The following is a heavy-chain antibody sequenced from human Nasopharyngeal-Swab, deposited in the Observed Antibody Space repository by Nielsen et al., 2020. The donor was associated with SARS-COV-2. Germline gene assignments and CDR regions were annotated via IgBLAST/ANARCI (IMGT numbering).Heavy chain of an antibody. CDR3: VRARRFYGDYNTEAVS. D-gene: IGHD4-17*01. V-gene: IGHV3-11*04. CDR2: ISSGCSTT. CDR1: GFTFSDFY. J-gene: IGHJ5*02. Sequence: GGSLRLSCEASGFTFSDFYMSWIRQAPGKGLEWVSYISSGCSTTYYADSVKGRFTISRDNAKSSLYLQMNSLRDEDTAGYYCVRARRFYGDYNTEAVSWGQGTLVTVSS.